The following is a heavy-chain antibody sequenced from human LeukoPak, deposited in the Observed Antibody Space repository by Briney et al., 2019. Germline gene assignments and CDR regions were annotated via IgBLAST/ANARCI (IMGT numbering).Heavy chain of an antibody. V-gene: IGHV3-23*01. J-gene: IGHJ4*02. CDR1: GFTFSSYA. CDR2: ISGGGGST. D-gene: IGHD5-12*01. CDR3: ARGSGYDLDYFDY. Sequence: GGSLRLSCAASGFTFSSYAMSWVRQAPGKGLEWVSGISGGGGSTFYAGSVKGRFTISRDNSKNTLYPQMNSLRAEDTAVYYCARGSGYDLDYFDYWGQGTLVTVSS.